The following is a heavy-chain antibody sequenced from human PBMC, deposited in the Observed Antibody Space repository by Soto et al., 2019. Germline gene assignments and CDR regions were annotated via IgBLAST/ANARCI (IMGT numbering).Heavy chain of an antibody. J-gene: IGHJ4*02. CDR3: ARWPQLDPRFDY. CDR1: GGSISSGGYY. D-gene: IGHD1-1*01. V-gene: IGHV4-31*02. Sequence: PSETLSLTCTVSGGSISSGGYYWSWIRQHPGKGLEWIGYIYYSGSTYYNPSLKSRVTISVDTSKNQFSLKLSSATAADTAVYYCARWPQLDPRFDYWGQGTLVTVSS. CDR2: IYYSGST.